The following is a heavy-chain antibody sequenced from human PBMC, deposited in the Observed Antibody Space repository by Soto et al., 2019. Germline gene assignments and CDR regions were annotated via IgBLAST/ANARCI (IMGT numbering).Heavy chain of an antibody. CDR2: IETSDSVT. CDR3: AIAYRTSSFDY. J-gene: IGHJ4*02. D-gene: IGHD3-16*01. CDR1: GFTFNNYA. V-gene: IGHV3-23*05. Sequence: EVQLMESGGGLVQPGGSLRLSCSASGFTFNNYALSWVRQAPGRGLEWVSRIETSDSVTYYSDSVRGRFTISRDNSKNSLSLHLPALSAEDTAMYYCAIAYRTSSFDYWGQGTLVTVSS.